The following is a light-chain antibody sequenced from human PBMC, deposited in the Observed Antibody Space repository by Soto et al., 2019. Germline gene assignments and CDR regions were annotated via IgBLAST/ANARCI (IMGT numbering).Light chain of an antibody. CDR3: QQYGNSPWT. Sequence: EIVLTQSPGTLSLSPGERATLSCRASLSLSSSYIAWYQQKPGQAPRLLIYGASSRATGIPDRFSGSGSGTEFTLTITRLEPEDFAVYHCQQYGNSPWTFGQWTKVEIK. CDR1: LSLSSSY. V-gene: IGKV3-20*01. J-gene: IGKJ1*01. CDR2: GAS.